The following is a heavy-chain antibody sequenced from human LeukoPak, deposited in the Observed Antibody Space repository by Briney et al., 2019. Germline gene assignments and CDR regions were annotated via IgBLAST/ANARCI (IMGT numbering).Heavy chain of an antibody. CDR2: ITGNGVYT. V-gene: IGHV3-23*01. J-gene: IGHJ4*02. Sequence: GGSLRLSCAVSGLPFGSYGMTWVRQAPGKGLEWVPGITGNGVYTYYADSVKGRFTISRDNSKSTLSLQMSSLRAEGTAVYYCAKSYCGGDCGWGPGTLVTVSS. CDR3: AKSYCGGDCG. D-gene: IGHD2-21*02. CDR1: GLPFGSYG.